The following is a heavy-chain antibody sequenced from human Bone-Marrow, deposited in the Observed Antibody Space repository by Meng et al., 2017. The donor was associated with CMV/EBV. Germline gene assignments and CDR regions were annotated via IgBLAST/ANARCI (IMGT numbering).Heavy chain of an antibody. CDR1: GGSFSGYY. D-gene: IGHD1/OR15-1a*01. CDR3: ARDILEHNAFDM. J-gene: IGHJ3*02. CDR2: INHSGST. V-gene: IGHV4-34*01. Sequence: GSLRLSCAVYGGSFSGYYWSWIRRPPGKGLEWIGEINHSGSTNYNPSLKSRVTISVDTSKNQFSLKLSSVTAADTAVYYCARDILEHNAFDMWGQGTMVTVSS.